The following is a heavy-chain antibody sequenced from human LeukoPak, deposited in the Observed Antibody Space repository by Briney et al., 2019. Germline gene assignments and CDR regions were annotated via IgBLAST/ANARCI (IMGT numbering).Heavy chain of an antibody. CDR2: IYSGGST. CDR3: ARSYYGSGSYPFAY. V-gene: IGHV3-66*01. CDR1: GFTVSSNY. Sequence: GGSLRLSCAASGFTVSSNYMSWVRQAPGKGLEWVSVIYSGGSTYYAHSVKGRFTISRDNSKNTLYLQMNSLRAEDTAVYYCARSYYGSGSYPFAYWGQGTLVTVSS. J-gene: IGHJ4*02. D-gene: IGHD3-10*01.